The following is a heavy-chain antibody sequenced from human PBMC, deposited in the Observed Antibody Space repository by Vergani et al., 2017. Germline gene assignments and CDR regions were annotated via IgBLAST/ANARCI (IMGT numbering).Heavy chain of an antibody. CDR1: GFTFSSYA. J-gene: IGHJ4*02. CDR2: ISYDGSNK. D-gene: IGHD6-19*01. V-gene: IGHV3-30*01. CDR3: ARGVERDLAVAAY. Sequence: QVQLVESGGGVVQPGRSLRLSCAASGFTFSSYAMHWVRQAPGKGLEWVAVISYDGSNKYYADSVKGRFTISRDNSKNTLYLQMNSLRAEDTAVYYCARGVERDLAVAAYWGQGTLVTVSS.